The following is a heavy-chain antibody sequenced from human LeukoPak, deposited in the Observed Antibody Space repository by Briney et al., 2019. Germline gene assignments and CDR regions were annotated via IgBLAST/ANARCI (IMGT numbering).Heavy chain of an antibody. Sequence: KPSETLSLTCVVSGYSISSGYHWGWIRQPPGKGLEWIGSVYRSGTTYYDPSLKSRVTISVDTSKNQLSLKVRSVTAADTAMYYCARENWVFDYWGQGILVTVSS. CDR1: GYSISSGYH. D-gene: IGHD7-27*01. CDR2: VYRSGTT. J-gene: IGHJ4*02. V-gene: IGHV4-38-2*02. CDR3: ARENWVFDY.